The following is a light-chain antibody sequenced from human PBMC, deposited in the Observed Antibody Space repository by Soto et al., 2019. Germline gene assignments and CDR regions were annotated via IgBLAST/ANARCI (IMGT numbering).Light chain of an antibody. CDR1: SSNIGAGYD. CDR3: QSYDSSLSGNVV. V-gene: IGLV1-40*01. CDR2: GNS. J-gene: IGLJ2*01. Sequence: QSVLTQPPSVSGAPGQRVTISCTGSSSNIGAGYDVHWYQQLLGTAPKLLIYGNSNRPSGVPDRFSGSKSGTSASLAITGLQAEDEADYYCQSYDSSLSGNVVFGGGTKLTVL.